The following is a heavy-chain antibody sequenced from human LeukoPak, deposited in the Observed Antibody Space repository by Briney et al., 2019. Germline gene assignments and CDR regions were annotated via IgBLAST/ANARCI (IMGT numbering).Heavy chain of an antibody. V-gene: IGHV1-2*06. CDR2: INPISGTT. CDR3: VRDLMTTPTWDFDY. Sequence: ASVKVSRKGSGYTFTGYYMHWVRQAPGQGLEWMGRINPISGTTNYAQKLQGRVTVTRDTSISTVYMELSRLESDDTAVYYCVRDLMTTPTWDFDYWGQGTLVTVAS. D-gene: IGHD3-16*01. CDR1: GYTFTGYY. J-gene: IGHJ4*02.